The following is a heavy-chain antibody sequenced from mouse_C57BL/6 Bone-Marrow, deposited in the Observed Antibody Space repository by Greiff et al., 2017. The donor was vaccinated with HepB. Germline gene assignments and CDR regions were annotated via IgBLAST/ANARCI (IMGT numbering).Heavy chain of an antibody. CDR3: ATTIYYGSSYDWYFDF. CDR2: IDPSDSYT. V-gene: IGHV1-50*01. Sequence: QVQLQQPGAELVKPGASVKLSCKASGYTFTSYWMQWVKQRPGQGLEWIGEIDPSDSYTNYNQKFKGKATLTVDTSSSTAYMQLSSLTSEDSAVYYCATTIYYGSSYDWYFDFWGTGTTVTVSS. J-gene: IGHJ1*03. D-gene: IGHD1-1*01. CDR1: GYTFTSYW.